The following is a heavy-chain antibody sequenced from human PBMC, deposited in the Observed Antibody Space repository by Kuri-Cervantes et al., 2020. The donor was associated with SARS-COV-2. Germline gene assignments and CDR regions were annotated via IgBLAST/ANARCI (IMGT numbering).Heavy chain of an antibody. J-gene: IGHJ6*02. CDR1: GGTFSSYS. Sequence: SCKASGGTFSSYSMNWVRQAPGKGLEWVANIKQDGSEKYYVDSVKGRFTISRDNAKNSLYLQMNSLRAEDTAVYYCARDVYSSSSFYYYYGMDVWGQGTTVTVSS. CDR3: ARDVYSSSSFYYYYGMDV. D-gene: IGHD6-13*01. V-gene: IGHV3-7*03. CDR2: IKQDGSEK.